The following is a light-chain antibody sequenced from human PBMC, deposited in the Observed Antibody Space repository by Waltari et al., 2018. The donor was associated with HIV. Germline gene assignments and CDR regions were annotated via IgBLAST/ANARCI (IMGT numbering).Light chain of an antibody. Sequence: QSALTQPASVSGSPGQSITISCTGTSSAVGGYNLVSWYQQHPGKAPKLMIYEDRKRPSGVSSRFSGSKSGNTASLTISGLQAEDEADYYCCSYAGGGTVVFGGGTKLAVL. J-gene: IGLJ3*02. CDR1: SSAVGGYNL. CDR2: EDR. V-gene: IGLV2-23*01. CDR3: CSYAGGGTVV.